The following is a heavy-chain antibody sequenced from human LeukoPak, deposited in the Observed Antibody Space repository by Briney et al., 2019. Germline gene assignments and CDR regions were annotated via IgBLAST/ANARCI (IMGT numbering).Heavy chain of an antibody. J-gene: IGHJ1*01. CDR1: GYTFTSYG. CDR3: AVLDSRGYIFPLYFQD. CDR2: ISAYNGST. D-gene: IGHD3-22*01. Sequence: ASVKVSCKASGYTFTSYGISWVRQAPGPGLEWMGWISAYNGSTNYAQKLQGRVTMTTDTSTSTAYIALRSLCADDTAVYDCAVLDSRGYIFPLYFQDWGQGTLVTVSS. V-gene: IGHV1-18*01.